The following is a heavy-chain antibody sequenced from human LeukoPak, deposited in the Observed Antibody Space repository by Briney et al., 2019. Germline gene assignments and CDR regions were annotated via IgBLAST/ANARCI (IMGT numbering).Heavy chain of an antibody. CDR2: IYTSGST. J-gene: IGHJ5*02. Sequence: SETLSLTCTVSGGSISSGSYYWSWIRQPAGKGLEWIGRIYTSGSTNYNPSLKSRVTISVDTSKNQFSLKLSSVTAADTAVYYCARGVPGIAVADLGNWFDPWGQGTLVTVSS. CDR3: ARGVPGIAVADLGNWFDP. D-gene: IGHD6-19*01. V-gene: IGHV4-61*02. CDR1: GGSISSGSYY.